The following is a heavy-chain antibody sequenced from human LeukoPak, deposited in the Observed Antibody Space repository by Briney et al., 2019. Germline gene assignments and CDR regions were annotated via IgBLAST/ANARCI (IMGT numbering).Heavy chain of an antibody. J-gene: IGHJ3*02. CDR3: AKSNGYGLVDI. V-gene: IGHV4-38-2*02. CDR2: LYHGEGT. D-gene: IGHD3-10*01. Sequence: PSETLSLTCTVSGYSISSGHYWAWIRQTPGKGLEWIGSLYHGEGTHYDPSLKSRVTISLDTSRNQFSLKLTSVTAADTAVYYCAKSNGYGLVDIWGQGTMVTVSS. CDR1: GYSISSGHY.